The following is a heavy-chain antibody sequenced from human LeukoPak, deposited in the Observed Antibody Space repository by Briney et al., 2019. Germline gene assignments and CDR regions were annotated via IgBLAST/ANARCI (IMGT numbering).Heavy chain of an antibody. CDR2: INPNSGGT. J-gene: IGHJ4*02. D-gene: IGHD5-18*01. V-gene: IGHV1-2*02. CDR3: ATPSERGVSYGYVRLRN. CDR1: GYTFTGYY. Sequence: ASVKVSCKASGYTFTGYYMHWVRQAPGQGLEWMGWINPNSGGTNYAQKFQGRVTMTRDTSISTAYMELSGLTSEDTAVYYCATPSERGVSYGYVRLRNWGQGTLVTVSS.